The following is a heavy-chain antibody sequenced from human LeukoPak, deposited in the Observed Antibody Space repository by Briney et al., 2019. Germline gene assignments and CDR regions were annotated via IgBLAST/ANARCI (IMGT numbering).Heavy chain of an antibody. J-gene: IGHJ4*02. CDR2: ISWNSGSI. CDR1: GFTFEDYA. D-gene: IGHD3-10*01. Sequence: GGSLRLSCVASGFTFEDYAMNWVRQVPGKGLEWVSGISWNSGSIVYAASVKGRFSISRDNAKNSLFLQMNSLTLEDTAVYFCTRLPRKYYYGSGSYSDSWGQGTLVIVSS. V-gene: IGHV3-9*01. CDR3: TRLPRKYYYGSGSYSDS.